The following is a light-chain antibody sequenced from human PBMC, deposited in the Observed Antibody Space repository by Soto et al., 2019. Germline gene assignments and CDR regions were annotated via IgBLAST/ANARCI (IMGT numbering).Light chain of an antibody. CDR1: QSLSSSY. J-gene: IGKJ5*01. Sequence: EIVLTQSPGTLSLSPGERATLSCRASQSLSSSYLAWYQQKPGQAPRLLIYDVSTRATGVPARFSGSGSGTAFTLTISSPQSEDFAVYYCQQYNNWPPTFGQGTRLEIK. CDR3: QQYNNWPPT. V-gene: IGKV3-15*01. CDR2: DVS.